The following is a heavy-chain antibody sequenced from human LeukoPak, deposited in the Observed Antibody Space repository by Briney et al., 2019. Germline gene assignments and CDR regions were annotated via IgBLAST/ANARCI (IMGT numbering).Heavy chain of an antibody. V-gene: IGHV3-30*18. Sequence: PGGSLRLSCAASGFTFSSYGMHWVRQAPGKGLEWVAVISYGGSNKYYADSVKGRFTISRDNSKNTLYLQMNSLRAEDTAVYYCAKGNYYDSSKDAFDIWGQGTMVTVSS. J-gene: IGHJ3*02. CDR1: GFTFSSYG. D-gene: IGHD3-22*01. CDR3: AKGNYYDSSKDAFDI. CDR2: ISYGGSNK.